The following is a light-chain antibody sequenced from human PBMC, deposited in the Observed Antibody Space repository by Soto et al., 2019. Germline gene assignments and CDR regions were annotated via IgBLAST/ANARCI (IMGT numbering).Light chain of an antibody. CDR1: QSVSSTY. V-gene: IGKV3-20*01. J-gene: IGKJ1*01. CDR3: QQYGSSGT. CDR2: GAS. Sequence: EIVLTQSPGTLSLSPGETATLSCRASQSVSSTYLAWYHQKPGQAPGLLLYGASNRASGIPDRFSGSGSGTEFTLTISRLEPEDFAVYYCQQYGSSGTFGQGTKVDIK.